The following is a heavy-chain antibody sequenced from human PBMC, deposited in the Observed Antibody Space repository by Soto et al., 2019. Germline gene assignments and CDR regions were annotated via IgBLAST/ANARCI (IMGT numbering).Heavy chain of an antibody. D-gene: IGHD3-10*01. CDR3: ASGGDYYYYGMDV. CDR1: GGTFSSYT. J-gene: IGHJ6*02. Sequence: QVQLVQSGAEVKKPGSSVKVSCKASGGTFSSYTISWVRQAPGQGLEWMGRIIPILGIANYAQKFQGRVTITADKPTSTAYMELRSLRSEDTAVYYCASGGDYYYYGMDVWGPGTTVTVSS. CDR2: IIPILGIA. V-gene: IGHV1-69*02.